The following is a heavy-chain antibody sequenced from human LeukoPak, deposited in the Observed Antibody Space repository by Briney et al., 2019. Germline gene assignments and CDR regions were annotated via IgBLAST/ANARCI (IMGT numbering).Heavy chain of an antibody. D-gene: IGHD2-15*01. J-gene: IGHJ6*03. V-gene: IGHV4-61*02. CDR2: IYTSGST. CDR1: SGSITNSNYF. Sequence: SETLSLTCSVSSGSITNSNYFWGWIRQPAGKGLEGIGRIYTSGSTNYNPSLKSRVTMSVDTSKNQFSLKLSSVTAADTAVYYCARDQVVAATPLEYYYYMDVWGKGTTVTISS. CDR3: ARDQVVAATPLEYYYYMDV.